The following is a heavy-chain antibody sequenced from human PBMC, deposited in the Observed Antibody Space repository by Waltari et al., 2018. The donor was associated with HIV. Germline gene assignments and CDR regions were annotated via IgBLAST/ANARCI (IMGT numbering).Heavy chain of an antibody. V-gene: IGHV1-2*04. J-gene: IGHJ6*02. CDR1: GYTFSDYY. Sequence: QVQLVQSGAEVKKVGASVKVSCKASGYTFSDYYIHCVRKSPGQGLEWMGWINPNSGGTTYAQKFQGWVTMTRDTSVSTAYMELSRLRSDDTAVYYCARDAEVLGYSYRNYYYYYGMDAWGQGTTVTVSS. CDR2: INPNSGGT. CDR3: ARDAEVLGYSYRNYYYYYGMDA. D-gene: IGHD5-18*01.